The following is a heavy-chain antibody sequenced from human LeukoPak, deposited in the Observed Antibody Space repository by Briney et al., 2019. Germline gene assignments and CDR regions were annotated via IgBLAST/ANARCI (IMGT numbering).Heavy chain of an antibody. Sequence: GGSLRLACEASGITLSSYSVNWVRQAPGKGLEWISYISSGATTIYYADSVTGRFTISRDNAKNSLYLQMNSLRAEDTAVYYCARDDVRLGELFPLDYWGQGTLVTVSS. V-gene: IGHV3-48*04. CDR3: ARDDVRLGELFPLDY. CDR2: ISSGATTI. D-gene: IGHD3-16*01. CDR1: GITLSSYS. J-gene: IGHJ4*02.